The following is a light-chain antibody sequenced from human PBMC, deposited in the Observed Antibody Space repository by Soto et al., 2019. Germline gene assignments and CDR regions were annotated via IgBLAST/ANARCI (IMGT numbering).Light chain of an antibody. CDR3: QQYNTYPWT. CDR2: KTS. V-gene: IGKV1-5*03. J-gene: IGKJ1*01. CDR1: HYVSSS. Sequence: DIQMTQSPSTLSASIGDRVTITCRASHYVSSSLAWYQQKPGKAPKLLIYKTSILESGVPSRFSGSASGTDFTLSISSLQPDDFATYWCQQYNTYPWTFGQGTKVDI.